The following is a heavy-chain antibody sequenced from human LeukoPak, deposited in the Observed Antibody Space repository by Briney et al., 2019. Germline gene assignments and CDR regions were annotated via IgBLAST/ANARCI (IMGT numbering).Heavy chain of an antibody. V-gene: IGHV1-8*03. J-gene: IGHJ5*02. CDR1: GYTFTSYD. CDR2: MNPNSGNT. D-gene: IGHD2-2*02. CDR3: ARAVEYCSSTSCYTGTGWWFDP. Sequence: ASVKVSCKASGYTFTSYDINWVRQATGQGLEWVGWMNPNSGNTGYAQKFQGRVTITRNTSISTAYMELSSLRSEDTAVYYCARAVEYCSSTSCYTGTGWWFDPWGQGTLVTVSS.